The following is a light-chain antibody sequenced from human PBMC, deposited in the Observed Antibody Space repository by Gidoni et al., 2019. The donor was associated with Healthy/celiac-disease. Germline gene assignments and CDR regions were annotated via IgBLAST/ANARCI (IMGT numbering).Light chain of an antibody. CDR2: AAS. CDR1: QSISSY. Sequence: DIQMNQSPSSLSASVGDRVTITCRASQSISSYLNWYQQKPGKDPKLLIYAASSLQSEVPSRFSGSRSGTDFTLTISSLQPEDFATYYCQQSYSTPPYTFGQGTKLEIK. V-gene: IGKV1-39*01. J-gene: IGKJ2*01. CDR3: QQSYSTPPYT.